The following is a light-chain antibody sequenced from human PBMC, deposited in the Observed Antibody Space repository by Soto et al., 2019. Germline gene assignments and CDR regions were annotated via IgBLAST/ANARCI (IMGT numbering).Light chain of an antibody. J-gene: IGLJ1*01. CDR3: QSYDSTLSARYV. Sequence: QSVLTQPPSVSGVPGQRVTISCTGSSXNIGAGYDVHWYQQRPGTAPKLLIFGNINRPSGVPDRFSGSKSGTSASLAITGLQAEDEGDYYCQSYDSTLSARYVFGTGTKVTVL. CDR1: SXNIGAGYD. V-gene: IGLV1-40*01. CDR2: GNI.